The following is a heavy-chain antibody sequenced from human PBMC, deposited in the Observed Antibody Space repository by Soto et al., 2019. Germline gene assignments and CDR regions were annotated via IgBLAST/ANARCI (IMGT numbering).Heavy chain of an antibody. D-gene: IGHD4-17*01. CDR2: IYYSGST. CDR1: GGSISSGGYY. Sequence: SETLSLTCTVSGGSISSGGYYWSWIRQHPGKGLEWIGYIYYSGSTYYNPSLKSRVTISVDTSKNQFSLKLSSVTAADTAVYYCAREVKYGDYVGWFDPSGQGTLVTVSS. J-gene: IGHJ5*02. V-gene: IGHV4-31*03. CDR3: AREVKYGDYVGWFDP.